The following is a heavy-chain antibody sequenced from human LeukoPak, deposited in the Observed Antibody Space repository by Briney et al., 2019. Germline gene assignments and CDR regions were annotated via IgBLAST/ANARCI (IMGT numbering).Heavy chain of an antibody. J-gene: IGHJ3*02. CDR1: GGSISSGGYY. D-gene: IGHD3-3*02. CDR2: IYYSGST. V-gene: IGHV4-31*03. CDR3: ARDPFSHHAFDI. Sequence: PSETLSLTCTVSGGSISSGGYYWSWIRQHPGKGLEWIGYIYYSGSTYYNPSLKSRVTISVYTSKNQFSLKLSSVTAADTAVYYCARDPFSHHAFDIWGQGTMVTVSS.